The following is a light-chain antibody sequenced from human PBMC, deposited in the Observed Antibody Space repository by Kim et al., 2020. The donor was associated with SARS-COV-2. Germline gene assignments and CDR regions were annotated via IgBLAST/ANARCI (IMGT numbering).Light chain of an antibody. J-gene: IGLJ3*02. Sequence: SSELTKDPAVSVALGQTVRITCQGDSLRSYYASWYQQKPGQAPVLVIYGKNNRPSGIPDRFSGSSSGNTASLTITGAQAEDEADYYCNSRDSSGNHEGVFGGGTQLTVL. V-gene: IGLV3-19*01. CDR2: GKN. CDR3: NSRDSSGNHEGV. CDR1: SLRSYY.